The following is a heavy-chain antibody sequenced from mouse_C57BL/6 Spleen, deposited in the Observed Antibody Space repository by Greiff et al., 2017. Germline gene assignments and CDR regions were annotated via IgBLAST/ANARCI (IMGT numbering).Heavy chain of an antibody. Sequence: VQLQQSGPELVKPGASVKISCKASGYTFTDYYMNWVKQSHGKSLEWIGDINPNNGGTSYNQKFKGKATLTVDKSSSTAYMELRSLTSEDSAVYYCARSYYDYDVAYWGQGTLVTVSA. J-gene: IGHJ3*01. CDR2: INPNNGGT. CDR3: ARSYYDYDVAY. D-gene: IGHD2-4*01. V-gene: IGHV1-26*01. CDR1: GYTFTDYY.